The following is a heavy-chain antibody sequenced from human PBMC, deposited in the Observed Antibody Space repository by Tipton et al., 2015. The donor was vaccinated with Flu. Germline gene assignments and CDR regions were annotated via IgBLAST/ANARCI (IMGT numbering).Heavy chain of an antibody. CDR1: GFTFSDYG. Sequence: QLVQSGGGLVQPGGSLRLSCAASGFTFSDYGMHWVRQAPGKGLEWVAVIWSDGSNKNYAGSVRGRLTISRDNDKNFLYLQMDSLRAEDTGVYYCARDGGRCASGSCYRYYNGLDVWGQGTTVTVSS. CDR2: IWSDGSNK. J-gene: IGHJ6*02. CDR3: ARDGGRCASGSCYRYYNGLDV. D-gene: IGHD2-15*01. V-gene: IGHV3-33*08.